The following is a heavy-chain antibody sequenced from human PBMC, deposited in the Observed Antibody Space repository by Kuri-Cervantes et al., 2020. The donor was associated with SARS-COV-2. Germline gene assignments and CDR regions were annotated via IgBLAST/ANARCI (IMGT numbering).Heavy chain of an antibody. J-gene: IGHJ4*02. CDR2: INPNSGGT. CDR3: ARVFGYYDSSGYYDFDY. CDR1: GYTFTGYY. D-gene: IGHD3-22*01. Sequence: ASVKVSCKASGYTFTGYYMHRVRQAPGQGLEWMGWINPNSGGTNYAQKFQGRVTMTRDTSISTAYMELSRLRSDDTAVYYCARVFGYYDSSGYYDFDYWGQGTLVTVSS. V-gene: IGHV1-2*02.